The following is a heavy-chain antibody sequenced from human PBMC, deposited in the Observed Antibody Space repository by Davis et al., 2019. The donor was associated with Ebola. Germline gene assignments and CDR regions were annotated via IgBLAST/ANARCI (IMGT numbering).Heavy chain of an antibody. V-gene: IGHV3-23*01. J-gene: IGHJ4*02. Sequence: PGGSLRLSCAASGFTFSNYAMSWVRQLPGEALEWVSAITNGGTNTYYADSVKGRFTISRDNSRNILYLQMDGLRAEDTAVYYCAKFPIATSGTWYFDYWGQGTLVTVSS. D-gene: IGHD2-21*01. CDR2: ITNGGTNT. CDR1: GFTFSNYA. CDR3: AKFPIATSGTWYFDY.